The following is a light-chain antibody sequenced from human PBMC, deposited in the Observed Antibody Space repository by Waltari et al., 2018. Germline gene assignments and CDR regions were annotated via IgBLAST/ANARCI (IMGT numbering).Light chain of an antibody. CDR2: DAS. CDR1: QSVSTY. CDR3: QQRSNWL. J-gene: IGKJ4*01. V-gene: IGKV3-11*01. Sequence: EIVLTQSPVTLSLSPGQRATLSCRASQSVSTYLAWYQQKPGQAPTLLIYDASNRATGIPARFSGSGSGTDFTLTISSLEPEDFAVYYCQQRSNWLFGGGTKVEMK.